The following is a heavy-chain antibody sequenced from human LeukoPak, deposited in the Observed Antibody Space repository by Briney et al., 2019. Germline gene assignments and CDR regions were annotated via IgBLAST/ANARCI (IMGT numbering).Heavy chain of an antibody. CDR1: GFTFRNYG. CDR3: AKVLVTAISPFDY. J-gene: IGHJ4*02. Sequence: GGSLRLSCAASGFTFRNYGMHWVRQAPGKGLEWVAIIWYDGSNKYYADSVKGRFTISRDNSKNTLYLQMNSLRAEDTAVYYCAKVLVTAISPFDYWGQGTLVTVSS. D-gene: IGHD2-21*02. V-gene: IGHV3-30*02. CDR2: IWYDGSNK.